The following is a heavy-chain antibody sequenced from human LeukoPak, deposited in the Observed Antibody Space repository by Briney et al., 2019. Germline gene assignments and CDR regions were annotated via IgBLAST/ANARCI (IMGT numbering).Heavy chain of an antibody. Sequence: KPSETLSLTCTVSGGSISSYYWSWIRQPAGKGLEWIGRIYTSGSANYNPSLKSRVTMSVDTSKNQFSLKLSSVTAANTALYYCVRHKDYYYYYIDVWGKGTTVTVSS. CDR2: IYTSGSA. J-gene: IGHJ6*03. V-gene: IGHV4-4*07. CDR1: GGSISSYY. CDR3: VRHKDYYYYYIDV.